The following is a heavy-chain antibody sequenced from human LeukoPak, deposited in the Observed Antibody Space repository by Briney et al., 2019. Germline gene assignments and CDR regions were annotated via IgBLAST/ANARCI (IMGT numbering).Heavy chain of an antibody. J-gene: IGHJ6*03. Sequence: ASVKVSCKASGYTLSGYYMHWVRQAPGQELEWMGWINPNSGGTNYAQKFQGRVTMTRDTSISTAYMELSRLRSDDTAVYYCATGIGGAYYYYYMDVWGKGTTVTISS. CDR2: INPNSGGT. V-gene: IGHV1-2*02. D-gene: IGHD1-26*01. CDR1: GYTLSGYY. CDR3: ATGIGGAYYYYYMDV.